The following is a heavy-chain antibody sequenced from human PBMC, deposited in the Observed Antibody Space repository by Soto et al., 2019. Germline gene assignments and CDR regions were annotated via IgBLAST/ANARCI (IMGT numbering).Heavy chain of an antibody. Sequence: LSLNCTVSGGSISSYYWSWIRQPPGKGLEWIGYIYYSGSTNYNPSLKSRVTISVDTSKNQFSLKLSSVTAADTAVYYCARGIFKSSWFDPWGQGTMVTVSS. CDR1: GGSISSYY. V-gene: IGHV4-59*01. CDR3: ARGIFKSSWFDP. CDR2: IYYSGST. J-gene: IGHJ5*02. D-gene: IGHD3-9*01.